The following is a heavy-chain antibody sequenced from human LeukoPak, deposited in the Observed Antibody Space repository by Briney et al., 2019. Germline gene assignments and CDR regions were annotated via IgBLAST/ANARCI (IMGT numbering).Heavy chain of an antibody. V-gene: IGHV3-21*01. D-gene: IGHD2-2*01. CDR2: ISSSSSYI. J-gene: IGHJ5*02. Sequence: PGGSLRLSCAASGFTFSSYSMNWVRQAPGKGLEWVSSISSSSSYIYYADSVKGRFTISRDNAKNSLYLQMNSLRAEDTAVYYCARDQYCSSTSCPPEWFEPWGQGTLVTVSS. CDR3: ARDQYCSSTSCPPEWFEP. CDR1: GFTFSSYS.